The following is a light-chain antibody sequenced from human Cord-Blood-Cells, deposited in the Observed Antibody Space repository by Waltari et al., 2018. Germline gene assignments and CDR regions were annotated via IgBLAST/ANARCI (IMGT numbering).Light chain of an antibody. V-gene: IGKV3-20*01. CDR2: GAS. Sequence: EIVLTQSPGTLSLSPGERATLSCGASQSVSSSYLAWYQQKPGQAPRLLIYGASSRATGIPDRFSGSGSGTDFTLTISRLGPEDFAVYYCQQYGSSPPYTFGQGTKLEIK. J-gene: IGKJ2*01. CDR3: QQYGSSPPYT. CDR1: QSVSSSY.